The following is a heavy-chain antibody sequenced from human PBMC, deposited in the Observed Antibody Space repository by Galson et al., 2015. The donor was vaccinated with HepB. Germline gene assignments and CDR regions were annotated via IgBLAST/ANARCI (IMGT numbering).Heavy chain of an antibody. V-gene: IGHV3-23*01. CDR3: AKAPTGYCSGGSCYNWFDP. J-gene: IGHJ5*02. Sequence: SLRLSCAASGFTFSSYAMSWVRQAPGKGLEWVSAISGSGGSTYYADSVKGRFTISRDNSKNTLYLQMNSLRAEDTAVYYCAKAPTGYCSGGSCYNWFDPWGQGTLVTVSS. CDR1: GFTFSSYA. CDR2: ISGSGGST. D-gene: IGHD2-15*01.